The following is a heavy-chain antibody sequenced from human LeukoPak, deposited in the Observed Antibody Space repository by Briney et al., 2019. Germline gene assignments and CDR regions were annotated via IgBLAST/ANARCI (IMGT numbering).Heavy chain of an antibody. CDR2: IYYSGST. V-gene: IGHV4-59*08. Sequence: SETLSLTCTVSGGSISSYYWSWIRQPPGKGLEWIGFIYYSGSTNYNPSLKSRVTISVDTSKNQFSLKLSSVTAADTAVYYCARRAAAGKHFDYWGQGTLVTVSS. D-gene: IGHD6-13*01. CDR1: GGSISSYY. CDR3: ARRAAAGKHFDY. J-gene: IGHJ4*02.